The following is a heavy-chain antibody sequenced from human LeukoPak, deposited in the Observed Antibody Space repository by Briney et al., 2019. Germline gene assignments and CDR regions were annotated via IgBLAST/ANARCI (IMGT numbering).Heavy chain of an antibody. J-gene: IGHJ4*02. CDR1: GFPFSSYS. Sequence: GGSLRLSCAASGFPFSSYSMNWVRQAPGKGLEWVSVIYSGGSTYYADSVKGRFTISRDNSKNTLYLQMNNVRVEDTAVYFCARYHTALNYWGQGTLVTASS. D-gene: IGHD5-18*01. V-gene: IGHV3-53*01. CDR2: IYSGGST. CDR3: ARYHTALNY.